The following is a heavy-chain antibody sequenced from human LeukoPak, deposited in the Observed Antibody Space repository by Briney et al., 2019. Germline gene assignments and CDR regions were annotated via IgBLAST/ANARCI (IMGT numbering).Heavy chain of an antibody. CDR2: VSGTGGST. V-gene: IGHV3-23*01. CDR1: GFTFSSFA. J-gene: IGHJ4*02. CDR3: ATLDVGATVY. Sequence: GGSLRLSCAASGFTFSSFAMNWVRQAPGKGLEWVSTVSGTGGSTYYADSVKGRFTISRDNSKNTLYLQMNSLRAEDTAVYYCATLDVGATVYWGQGTLVTVSS. D-gene: IGHD1-26*01.